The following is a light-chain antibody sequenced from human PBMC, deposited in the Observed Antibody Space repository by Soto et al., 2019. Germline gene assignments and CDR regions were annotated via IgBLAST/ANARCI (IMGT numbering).Light chain of an antibody. CDR2: AAS. CDR1: QGIRND. CDR3: LQDYSYPWT. V-gene: IGKV1-6*01. J-gene: IGKJ1*01. Sequence: IQMTQSPSSLSASVGDTVTITCRVSQGIRNDLGWDQQKPGKAPKLLIHAASSLESGVPTSFSGSGSGTDFTFTISSLQAEDFATYYCLQDYSYPWTFGQGTKVDIK.